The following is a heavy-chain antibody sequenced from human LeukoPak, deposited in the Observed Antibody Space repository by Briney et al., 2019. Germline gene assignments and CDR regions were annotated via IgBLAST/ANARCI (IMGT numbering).Heavy chain of an antibody. J-gene: IGHJ5*02. D-gene: IGHD6-19*01. CDR1: GGSISSSNW. V-gene: IGHV4-4*02. Sequence: SGTLSLTCAVSGGSISSSNWWSWVRQPPGKGLEWIGEIYHSGSTNYNPSLKSRVTISVDKSKNQFSLKLSSVTAADTAVYYCASRVSPQYSSGWYERVRRNNWFDPWGQGTLVTVSS. CDR3: ASRVSPQYSSGWYERVRRNNWFDP. CDR2: IYHSGST.